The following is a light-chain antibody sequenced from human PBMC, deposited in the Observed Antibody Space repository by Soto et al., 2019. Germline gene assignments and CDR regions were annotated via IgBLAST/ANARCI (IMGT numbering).Light chain of an antibody. CDR1: QSVGSNS. V-gene: IGKV3-20*01. CDR2: GAS. CDR3: QQYSSSTWT. Sequence: ENVLTQSPGTLSLSPGERVTLSWGASQSVGSNSIAWYQQKPGQAPRLLIYGASTRATGIPDRFTGSGSGTDFTLTISGLEPEDFALYHCQQYSSSTWTFGQGTKVDIK. J-gene: IGKJ1*01.